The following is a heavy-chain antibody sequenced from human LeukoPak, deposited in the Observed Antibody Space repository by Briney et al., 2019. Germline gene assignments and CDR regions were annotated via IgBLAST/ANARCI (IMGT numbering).Heavy chain of an antibody. V-gene: IGHV1-24*01. Sequence: ASVKVSCKVSGYTLTELSMHWVRQAPGKGLEWMGGFDPEDGETIYAQKFQGRVTMTEDTSTDTAYMELSSLRSEDTAVYYCATSIDAIVLDAFDIWGQGTMVTVSS. CDR3: ATSIDAIVLDAFDI. CDR2: FDPEDGET. J-gene: IGHJ3*02. D-gene: IGHD2-21*01. CDR1: GYTLTELS.